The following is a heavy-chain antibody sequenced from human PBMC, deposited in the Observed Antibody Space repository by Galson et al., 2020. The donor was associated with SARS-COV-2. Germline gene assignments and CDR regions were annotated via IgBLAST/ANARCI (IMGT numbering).Heavy chain of an antibody. V-gene: IGHV3-23*01. CDR1: GFTFSSYA. Sequence: GESLKISCAASGFTFSSYAMSWVRQAPGKGLEWVSAISGSGGSTYYADSVKGRFTISRDNSKNTLYLQINSLRAEDTAVYYCAKKRRNVTIFGVVIIEGAIDYWGQGTLVTVSS. D-gene: IGHD3-3*01. J-gene: IGHJ4*02. CDR2: ISGSGGST. CDR3: AKKRRNVTIFGVVIIEGAIDY.